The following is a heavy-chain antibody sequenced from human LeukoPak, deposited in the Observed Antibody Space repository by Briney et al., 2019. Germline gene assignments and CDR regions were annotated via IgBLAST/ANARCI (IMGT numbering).Heavy chain of an antibody. D-gene: IGHD3-10*01. CDR2: ISAYNGNT. CDR3: ARSITMVRGVIRPSTPPGY. Sequence: ASVKVSCKASGYTFTSNSISWVRQAPGQGLEWMGWISAYNGNTNYAQKLQGRVTMTTDTSTSTAYMELRSLRSDDTAVYYCARSITMVRGVIRPSTPPGYWGQGTLVTVSS. J-gene: IGHJ4*02. V-gene: IGHV1-18*01. CDR1: GYTFTSNS.